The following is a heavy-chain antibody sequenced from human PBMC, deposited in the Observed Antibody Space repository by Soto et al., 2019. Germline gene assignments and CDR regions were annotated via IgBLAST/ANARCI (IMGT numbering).Heavy chain of an antibody. D-gene: IGHD3-22*01. V-gene: IGHV4-30-2*01. J-gene: IGHJ5*02. Sequence: TLSVPFTVGGGSSDRGGYSWTLIRQPPGKRLEWTGFIYHPGTTYYPPPLKSRVTISVDRSKNQFSLQLNSVTAAATAVYYCARGVNYYDSSGSSWFDPCGQGALFPYPQ. CDR2: IYHPGTT. CDR1: GGSSDRGGYS. CDR3: ARGVNYYDSSGSSWFDP.